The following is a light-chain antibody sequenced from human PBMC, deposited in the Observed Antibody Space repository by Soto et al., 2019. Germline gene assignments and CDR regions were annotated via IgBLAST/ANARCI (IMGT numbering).Light chain of an antibody. V-gene: IGLV2-11*01. Sequence: QSVLTQPHSVSGSHGQSVAISCSGTSSDVGGYNYVSWYQQHPGKAPKLIIFDVSKRPSGVPDRFSGSKSGSTASLTISGLQAEDEADYYCCSYGGSFYVVGTGTKVTVL. CDR2: DVS. CDR1: SSDVGGYNY. CDR3: CSYGGSFYV. J-gene: IGLJ1*01.